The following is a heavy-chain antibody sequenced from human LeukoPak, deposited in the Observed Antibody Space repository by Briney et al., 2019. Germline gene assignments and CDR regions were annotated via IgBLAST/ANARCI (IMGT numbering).Heavy chain of an antibody. J-gene: IGHJ4*02. D-gene: IGHD2-15*01. CDR2: ISYDGSNK. CDR3: AKVKSCSGGSCLKFPYYFDY. V-gene: IGHV3-30*18. Sequence: PGGSLRLSCAASGFTFSSYGMHWVRQAPGKGLEWVAVISYDGSNKYYADSVKGRFTISRDNSKNTRYLQMNSLRAEDTAVYYCAKVKSCSGGSCLKFPYYFDYGGQGTLVTVSS. CDR1: GFTFSSYG.